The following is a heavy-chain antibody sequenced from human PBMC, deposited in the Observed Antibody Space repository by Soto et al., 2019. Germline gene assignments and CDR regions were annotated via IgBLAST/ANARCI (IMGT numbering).Heavy chain of an antibody. CDR3: AKGILEWLLSSYFDY. J-gene: IGHJ4*02. V-gene: IGHV3-23*01. CDR1: GFTFSSYA. D-gene: IGHD3-3*01. CDR2: ISGSGGST. Sequence: EVQLLESGGGLVQPGGSLRLSCAASGFTFSSYAMSWVRQAPGKGLEWVSAISGSGGSTYYADSVKGRFTISRDNSKNTLYLQMNSLRAEDTAEYYCAKGILEWLLSSYFDYWGQGTLVTVSS.